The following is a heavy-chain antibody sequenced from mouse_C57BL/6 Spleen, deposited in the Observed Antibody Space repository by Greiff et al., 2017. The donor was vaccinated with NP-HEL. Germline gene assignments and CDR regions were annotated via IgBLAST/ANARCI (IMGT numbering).Heavy chain of an antibody. CDR2: IYPGGGYT. CDR1: GYTFTNYW. J-gene: IGHJ2*01. Sequence: VQLQQSGAELVRPGTSVKMSCKASGYTFTNYWVGWAKQRPGHGLEWIGDIYPGGGYTNYNEKFKGKATLTADKSSSTAYMQFSSLTSEDSAIYYCARKDYDDGDFDYWGQGTTLTVSS. D-gene: IGHD2-4*01. V-gene: IGHV1-63*01. CDR3: ARKDYDDGDFDY.